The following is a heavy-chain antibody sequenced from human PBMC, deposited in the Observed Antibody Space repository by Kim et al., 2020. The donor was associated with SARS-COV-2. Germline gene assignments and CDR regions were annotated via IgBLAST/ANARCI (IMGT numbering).Heavy chain of an antibody. Sequence: GGSLRLSCAASGFTFSSYGMNWVRQAPGKGLEWVAVISYDGSNKYYADSVKGRFTITRDNSKNTLYLQMNSMRAEDTAVYYCAKDPHSYGDYLPSYWYFELWGRGTLVTVSS. CDR1: GFTFSSYG. D-gene: IGHD4-17*01. CDR3: AKDPHSYGDYLPSYWYFEL. J-gene: IGHJ2*01. CDR2: ISYDGSNK. V-gene: IGHV3-30*18.